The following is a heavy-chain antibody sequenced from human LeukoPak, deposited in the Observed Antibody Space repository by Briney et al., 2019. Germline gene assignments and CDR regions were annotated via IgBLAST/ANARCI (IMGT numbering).Heavy chain of an antibody. J-gene: IGHJ6*03. CDR3: ARDQSGLVVVAARMDV. CDR2: INPNSGGT. Sequence: ASVKVSCKASGYTFTGYYMHWVRQAPGQGLEWMGWINPNSGGTNYAQKFQGRVTMTRDTSISTAYMELSRLRSDDTAVYYCARDQSGLVVVAARMDVWGKGTTVTISS. CDR1: GYTFTGYY. V-gene: IGHV1-2*02. D-gene: IGHD2-15*01.